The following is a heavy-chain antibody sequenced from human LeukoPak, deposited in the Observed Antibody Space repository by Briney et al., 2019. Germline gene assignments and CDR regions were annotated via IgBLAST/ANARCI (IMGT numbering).Heavy chain of an antibody. CDR2: INHSGST. CDR1: GGSFSGYY. CDR3: ARTPSPSGYYRHFDY. D-gene: IGHD3-3*01. V-gene: IGHV4-34*01. J-gene: IGHJ4*02. Sequence: SETLSLTCAVYGGSFSGYYWSWIRQPPGKGLEWIGEINHSGSTNYNPSLKSRVTISVDTSKNQFSLKLTSVTAADTAVYYCARTPSPSGYYRHFDYWGQGTLVTVSS.